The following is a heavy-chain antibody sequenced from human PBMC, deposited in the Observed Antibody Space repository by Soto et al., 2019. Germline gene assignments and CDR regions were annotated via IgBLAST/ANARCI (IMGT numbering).Heavy chain of an antibody. V-gene: IGHV4-59*01. CDR1: GGSISSYY. J-gene: IGHJ3*02. CDR3: ARRYGKNAFDI. Sequence: SETLSLTCTVSGGSISSYYWSWIRQPPGKGLEWIGYIYYSGSTNYNPSLKSRVTISIDTSKNQFSLKLSSVTAADTAVYYCARRYGKNAFDIWGQGTMVTVSS. CDR2: IYYSGST. D-gene: IGHD5-18*01.